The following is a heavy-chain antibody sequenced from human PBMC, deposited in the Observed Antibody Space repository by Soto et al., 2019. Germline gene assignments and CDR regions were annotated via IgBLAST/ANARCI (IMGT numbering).Heavy chain of an antibody. V-gene: IGHV1-18*01. J-gene: IGHJ6*02. Sequence: QVQLVQSAAEVKKPGASVKVSCKASGYTFIRYGITWVRQAPGQGLEWMGGVSAYNDYTSYAQKPQGRVTMTTDKSTRIVYMELRGLKSDDTAMYYCARGGYYDNSWGKLSHYGLDVWGQGPSVPVSS. CDR3: ARGGYYDNSWGKLSHYGLDV. CDR1: GYTFIRYG. D-gene: IGHD3-16*01. CDR2: VSAYNDYT.